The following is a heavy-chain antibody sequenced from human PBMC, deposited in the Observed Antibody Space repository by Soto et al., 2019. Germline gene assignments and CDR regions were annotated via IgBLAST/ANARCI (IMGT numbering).Heavy chain of an antibody. V-gene: IGHV6-1*01. CDR3: ARNNLDYTKSVGDWFDT. CDR2: TYYRSKWYN. CDR1: GDSGSDNSAA. Sequence: SQTLSLTCAISGDSGSDNSAAWNWIRQSPSRGLEWLGRTYYRSKWYNDYAVSVKSRITVTPDTSKNQFSLHLNSVTAADTAVYFCARNNLDYTKSVGDWFDTWGPGAQVTVSS. J-gene: IGHJ5*02. D-gene: IGHD4-4*01.